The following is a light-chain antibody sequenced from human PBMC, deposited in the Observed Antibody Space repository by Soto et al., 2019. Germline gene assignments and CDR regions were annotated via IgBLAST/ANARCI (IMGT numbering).Light chain of an antibody. CDR2: DNT. CDR3: QSYDNSLSDVV. J-gene: IGLJ2*01. Sequence: QSVLTQPPSVSGAPGQRVTISCTGRSSNIGAGYGVHWYQHLPGTAPKLLIYDNTNRPSGVPDRFSGSKSGTSVSLAITGLRAEDGADYYCQSYDNSLSDVVFGGGTKLTVL. V-gene: IGLV1-40*01. CDR1: SSNIGAGYG.